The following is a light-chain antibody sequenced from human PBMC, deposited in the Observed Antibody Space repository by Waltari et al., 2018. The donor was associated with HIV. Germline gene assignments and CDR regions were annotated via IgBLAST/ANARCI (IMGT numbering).Light chain of an antibody. Sequence: SFELTQPPSLSVFPGQTTTITCSGDALPTQHVYWYQQKSGLAPVLIIYKDSWRPSGIPERFSASSSGTTATLTISGVQAEDEADYYCQSADTSTSYDVFGTGTKVTVL. J-gene: IGLJ1*01. CDR2: KDS. CDR1: ALPTQH. CDR3: QSADTSTSYDV. V-gene: IGLV3-25*03.